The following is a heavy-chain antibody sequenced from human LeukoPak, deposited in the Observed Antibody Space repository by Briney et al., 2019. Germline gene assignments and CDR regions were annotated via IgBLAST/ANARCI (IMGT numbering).Heavy chain of an antibody. Sequence: PSETLSLTCAVYGGSFSGYYWSWIRQPPGKGLEWIGEINHSGSTNYNPSLKSRVTISVDTSKNQFSLKLSSVTAADTAVYYCARGSPRRDYGDSPGAFDIWGQGTMVTVSS. D-gene: IGHD4-17*01. V-gene: IGHV4-34*01. CDR1: GGSFSGYY. CDR3: ARGSPRRDYGDSPGAFDI. J-gene: IGHJ3*02. CDR2: INHSGST.